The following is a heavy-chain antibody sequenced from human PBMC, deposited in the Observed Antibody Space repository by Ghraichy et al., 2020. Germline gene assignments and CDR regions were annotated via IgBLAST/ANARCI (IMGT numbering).Heavy chain of an antibody. Sequence: SETLSLTCAVYGGSLSGYYWSWVRQPPGKGLEWIGEINHSGSTNYNPSLKSRVTTSVDTSKNQFSLKLRSVTAADTAVYYCARRVRKGRSTIVRGVMPLPIDYCGQVTLVTVSS. D-gene: IGHD3-10*01. CDR2: INHSGST. CDR1: GGSLSGYY. CDR3: ARRVRKGRSTIVRGVMPLPIDY. V-gene: IGHV4-34*01. J-gene: IGHJ4*02.